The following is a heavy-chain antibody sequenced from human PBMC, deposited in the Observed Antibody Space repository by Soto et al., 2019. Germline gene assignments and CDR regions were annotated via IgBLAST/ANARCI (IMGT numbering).Heavy chain of an antibody. V-gene: IGHV4-30-4*01. CDR3: ASSGKGVATTIDY. D-gene: IGHD5-12*01. CDR1: GGSISSGDYY. CDR2: IYYSGST. J-gene: IGHJ4*02. Sequence: SETLSLTCTVSGGSISSGDYYWSWIRQPPGKGLEWIGYIYYSGSTYYNPSLKSRVTISVDTSKNQFSLKLSSVTAADTAVYYCASSGKGVATTIDYWGQGTLVTVSS.